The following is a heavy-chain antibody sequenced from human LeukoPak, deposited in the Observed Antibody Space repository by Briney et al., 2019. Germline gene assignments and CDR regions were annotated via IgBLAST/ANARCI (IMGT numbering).Heavy chain of an antibody. Sequence: PSETLSLTCTVSGGSISSSSYYWGWIRQPPGKGLEWIGSIYYSGSTYYNPSLKSRVTISVDTSKNQFSLKLSSVNAADTAVYYCARLTWITDYWGQGTLVTVSS. V-gene: IGHV4-39*01. CDR2: IYYSGST. CDR1: GGSISSSSYY. CDR3: ARLTWITDY. J-gene: IGHJ4*02. D-gene: IGHD5-12*01.